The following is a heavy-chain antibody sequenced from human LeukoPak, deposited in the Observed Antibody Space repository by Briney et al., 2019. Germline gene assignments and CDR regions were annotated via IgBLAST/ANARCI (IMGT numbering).Heavy chain of an antibody. D-gene: IGHD6-6*01. CDR3: ANQPHRKTAARGN. CDR1: GFTFSSYA. CDR2: ISGSGGST. V-gene: IGHV3-23*01. J-gene: IGHJ4*02. Sequence: GGSLRLSCAASGFTFSSYAMSWVRQAPRKGLEWVSAISGSGGSTYYADSVKGRFTISRDNSKNTLYLQMNSLRAEDTAVYYCANQPHRKTAARGNWGQGTLVTVSS.